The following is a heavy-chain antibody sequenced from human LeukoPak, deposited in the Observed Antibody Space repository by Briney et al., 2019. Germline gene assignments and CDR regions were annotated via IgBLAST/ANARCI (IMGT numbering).Heavy chain of an antibody. CDR3: ARVQYDFWSGYVAEYFQH. V-gene: IGHV1-2*06. J-gene: IGHJ1*01. Sequence: ASVKVSCKASGYTFTGYYMHWVRQAPGQGLEWMGRINPNSGGTNYAQKFQGRVTMTRDTSISTAYMELSRLRSDDTAVYYCARVQYDFWSGYVAEYFQHWGQGTLVTVSS. CDR1: GYTFTGYY. D-gene: IGHD3-3*01. CDR2: INPNSGGT.